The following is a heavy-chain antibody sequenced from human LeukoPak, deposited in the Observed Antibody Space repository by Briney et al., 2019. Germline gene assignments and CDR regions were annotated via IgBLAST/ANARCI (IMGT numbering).Heavy chain of an antibody. Sequence: SETLSLTCIVSGGSISSSNYYWGWIRQSPGKGLEWIGSIYSRGSTYYNPSLKSRVTISVDTSKNQFSLKLSSVTAADTAVYYCARHRTVLVGATWDWFDPWGQGTLVTVSS. CDR2: IYSRGST. J-gene: IGHJ5*02. CDR1: GGSISSSNYY. CDR3: ARHRTVLVGATWDWFDP. D-gene: IGHD1-26*01. V-gene: IGHV4-39*01.